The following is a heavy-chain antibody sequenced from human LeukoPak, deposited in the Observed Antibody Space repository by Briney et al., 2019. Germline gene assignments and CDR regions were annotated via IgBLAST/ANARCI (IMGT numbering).Heavy chain of an antibody. J-gene: IGHJ5*02. CDR2: FDPEDGET. V-gene: IGHV1-24*01. Sequence: ASVKVSCKVSGYTLTELSMHWVRQAPGKGLGWMGGFDPEDGETIYAQKFQGRVTMTEDTSTDTAYMELSSLRSEDTAVYYCATYGRYYGSGSYYKGWFDPWGQGTLVTVSS. CDR1: GYTLTELS. CDR3: ATYGRYYGSGSYYKGWFDP. D-gene: IGHD3-10*01.